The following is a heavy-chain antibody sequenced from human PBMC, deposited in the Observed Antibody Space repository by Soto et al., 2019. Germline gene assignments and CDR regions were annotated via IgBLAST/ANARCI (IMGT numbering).Heavy chain of an antibody. CDR2: IYYSGST. CDR1: GCSISSGSYY. Sequence: SETLSLTCTVSGCSISSGSYYWGWIRQPPGKGLEWIGSIYYSGSTYYNPSLKSRVTISVDTSKNQFSLKLSSVTAADTAVYYCARGYYYDFWSGNNWFDPWGQGTLVTVSS. D-gene: IGHD3-3*01. J-gene: IGHJ5*02. CDR3: ARGYYYDFWSGNNWFDP. V-gene: IGHV4-39*01.